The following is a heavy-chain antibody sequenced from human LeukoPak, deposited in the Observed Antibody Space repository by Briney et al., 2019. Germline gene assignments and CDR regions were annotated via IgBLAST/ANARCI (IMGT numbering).Heavy chain of an antibody. D-gene: IGHD3-9*01. CDR1: GFTVSSYS. CDR3: ARDEVTIFRDFDY. J-gene: IGHJ4*02. V-gene: IGHV3-48*02. CDR2: LWSRSNTI. Sequence: PAGRSLRPSHAASGFTVSSYSINWVRQAPGEGRGWVSYLWSRSNTIHYADSVKGRYTISRDNEKNALYMQMHRLRDEDKAVYYCARDEVTIFRDFDYCGEGTLVT.